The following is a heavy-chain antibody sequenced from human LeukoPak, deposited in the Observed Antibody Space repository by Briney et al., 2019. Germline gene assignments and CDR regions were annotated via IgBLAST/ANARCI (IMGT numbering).Heavy chain of an antibody. J-gene: IGHJ4*02. D-gene: IGHD3-22*01. Sequence: PSETLSLTCTVSGGSISSSSYYWGWIRQPPGKGLEWIGSIYYSGSTYYNPSLKSRVTISVDTSKNQFSLKLSSVTAADTAVYYCASSVVVIQRFDYWGQGTLVTVSS. CDR1: GGSISSSSYY. CDR3: ASSVVVIQRFDY. CDR2: IYYSGST. V-gene: IGHV4-39*07.